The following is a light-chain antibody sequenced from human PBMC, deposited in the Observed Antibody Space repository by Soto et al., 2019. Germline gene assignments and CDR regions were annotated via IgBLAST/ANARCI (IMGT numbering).Light chain of an antibody. CDR1: QIVQIT. Sequence: EVVLTQSPATLSVSPGERATLSSRPIQIVQITLAWYQKKPGQAPSLLISYASTRATGIPARFSGSGSGTEFTLTISSLQSKDFGVYYCQHYSNWPPTFGPGTIVEIK. V-gene: IGKV3-15*01. CDR3: QHYSNWPPT. J-gene: IGKJ3*01. CDR2: YAS.